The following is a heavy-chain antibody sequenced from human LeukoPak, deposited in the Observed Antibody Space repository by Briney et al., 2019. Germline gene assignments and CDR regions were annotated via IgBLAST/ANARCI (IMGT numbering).Heavy chain of an antibody. Sequence: SETLSLTCAVYGGSFSGYYWSWIRQPPGKGLEWIGEINHSGSTNYNPSLKSRVTISVDTSKNQFSLKLSSVTAADTAVYYCARGLRKYSYGFTGWGQGTLVTVSS. J-gene: IGHJ4*02. CDR1: GGSFSGYY. D-gene: IGHD5-18*01. CDR2: INHSGST. CDR3: ARGLRKYSYGFTG. V-gene: IGHV4-34*01.